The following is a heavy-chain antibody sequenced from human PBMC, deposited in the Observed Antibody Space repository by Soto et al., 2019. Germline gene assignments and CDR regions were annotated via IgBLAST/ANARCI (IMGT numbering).Heavy chain of an antibody. D-gene: IGHD3-10*01. CDR2: INPSSGGT. CDR1: GYTFTGYY. Sequence: EASVKVSCKASGYTFTGYYMHWVRQAPGQGLEWMGWINPSSGGTNYAQKFQGRVTMTRDTSISTAYMELSRLRSDDTAVYYCARGNLWFGDSLDYWGQGTLVTVSS. V-gene: IGHV1-2*02. J-gene: IGHJ4*02. CDR3: ARGNLWFGDSLDY.